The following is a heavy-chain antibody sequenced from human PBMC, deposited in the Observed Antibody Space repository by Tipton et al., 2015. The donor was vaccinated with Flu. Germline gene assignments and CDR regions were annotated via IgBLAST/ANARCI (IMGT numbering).Heavy chain of an antibody. CDR3: ARDYYDSSGYYYQD. D-gene: IGHD3-22*01. CDR1: GGSISSYY. Sequence: TLSLTCTVSGGSISSYYWSWIRQPPGKGLEWIGYIYYSGSTNYNPSLKSRVTISADTSNNQFSLKLSSVTAADTAVYYCARDYYDSSGYYYQDWGQGTLVTVSS. V-gene: IGHV4-59*01. J-gene: IGHJ4*02. CDR2: IYYSGST.